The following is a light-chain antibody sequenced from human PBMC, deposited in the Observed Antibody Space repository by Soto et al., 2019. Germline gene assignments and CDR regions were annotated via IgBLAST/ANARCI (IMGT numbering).Light chain of an antibody. J-gene: IGKJ4*01. CDR3: QQYNNWPPLT. Sequence: EVVMTQSPATLSVSPGERATLSCRASQSVGSKLAWYQQKPGQAPRLLIFDAFTRATGIPAWFSGSGSGTEFTLFISSLQSLDFAVYYCQQYNNWPPLTFGGGTKVEI. V-gene: IGKV3-15*01. CDR2: DAF. CDR1: QSVGSK.